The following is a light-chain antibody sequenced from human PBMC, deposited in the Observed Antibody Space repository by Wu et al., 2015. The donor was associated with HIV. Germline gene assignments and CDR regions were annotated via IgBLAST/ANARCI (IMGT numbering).Light chain of an antibody. CDR2: GAS. V-gene: IGKV3-20*01. CDR1: RSLSSF. J-gene: IGKJ5*01. Sequence: EIVLTQSPGTLSLSPGERATLSCRASRSLSSFLAWYQQKPDQAPRLLIYGASNRATGIPDRFSGSGSGTDFTLTISRLEPGDFAVYYCQQYRFSPITFGQGTRLEIK. CDR3: QQYRFSPIT.